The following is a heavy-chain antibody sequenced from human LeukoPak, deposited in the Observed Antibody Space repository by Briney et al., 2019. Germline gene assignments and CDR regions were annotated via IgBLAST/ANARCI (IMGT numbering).Heavy chain of an antibody. J-gene: IGHJ4*02. CDR2: IYYSGST. CDR3: ARAAAGTFGFDY. V-gene: IGHV4-59*01. Sequence: SETLSLTCTVSGGSLSSYYWSWIRQPPGKGLEGIGYIYYSGSTNYNPSLKSRVTISVDTSKNQFSLKLSSVTAADTAVYYCARAAAGTFGFDYWGQGTLVTVSS. D-gene: IGHD6-13*01. CDR1: GGSLSSYY.